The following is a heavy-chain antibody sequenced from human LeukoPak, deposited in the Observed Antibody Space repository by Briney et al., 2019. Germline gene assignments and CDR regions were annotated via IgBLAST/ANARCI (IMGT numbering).Heavy chain of an antibody. CDR3: ARGEPYYYDSSGHYSGPFDY. CDR2: IYTSGST. D-gene: IGHD3-22*01. CDR1: GGSISSYY. V-gene: IGHV4-4*07. J-gene: IGHJ4*02. Sequence: PSETLSLTCTVSGGSISSYYWSWIRQPAGKGLEWIGRIYTSGSTNYNPSLKSRVTMSVDTSKNQFSLKLRSVTAADTAVYYCARGEPYYYDSSGHYSGPFDYWGQGTLVTVSS.